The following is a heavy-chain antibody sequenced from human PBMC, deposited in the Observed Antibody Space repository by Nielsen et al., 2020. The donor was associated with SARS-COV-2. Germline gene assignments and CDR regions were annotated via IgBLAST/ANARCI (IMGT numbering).Heavy chain of an antibody. V-gene: IGHV1-46*01. CDR3: ARVDTVTMYYYSYYGMDV. J-gene: IGHJ6*02. CDR1: GYTFTNYY. D-gene: IGHD4-17*01. Sequence: ASVKVSCKASGYTFTNYYMHWVRQAPGQGLEWMGIINTSDGSTTYAQKFQGRVTMTRDTSTRTVYMELRSLRSEDTAVYYCARVDTVTMYYYSYYGMDVWGQGTTVTVSS. CDR2: INTSDGST.